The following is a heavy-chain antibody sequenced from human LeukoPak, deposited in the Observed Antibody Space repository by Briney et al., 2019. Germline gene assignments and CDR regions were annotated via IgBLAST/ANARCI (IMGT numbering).Heavy chain of an antibody. Sequence: AASVKVSCKASGYTFTSYYMHWVRQAPGQGLEWMGWINPNSGGTNYAQKFQGRVTMTRDTSISTAYMELSRLRSDDTAVYYCARGSDYYYYTMDVWGQGTTVTVSS. CDR1: GYTFTSYY. V-gene: IGHV1-2*02. CDR3: ARGSDYYYYTMDV. J-gene: IGHJ6*02. CDR2: INPNSGGT.